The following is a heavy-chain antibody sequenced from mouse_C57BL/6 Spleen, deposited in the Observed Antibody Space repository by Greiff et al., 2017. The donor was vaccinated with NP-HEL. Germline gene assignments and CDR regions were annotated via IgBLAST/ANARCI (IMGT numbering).Heavy chain of an antibody. V-gene: IGHV3-6*01. CDR1: GYSITSGYY. D-gene: IGHD1-3*01. CDR2: ISYDGSN. J-gene: IGHJ4*01. Sequence: EVQLQESGPGLVKPSQSLSLTCSVTGYSITSGYYWNWIRQFPGNKLEWMGYISYDGSNNYNPSLKNRISITRDTSKNQFFLKLNSVTTEDTATYYCAGGKSYYAMDYWGQGTSVTVSS. CDR3: AGGKSYYAMDY.